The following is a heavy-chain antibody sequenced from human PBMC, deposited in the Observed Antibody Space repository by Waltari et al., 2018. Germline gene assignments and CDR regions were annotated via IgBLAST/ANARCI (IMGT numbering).Heavy chain of an antibody. V-gene: IGHV4-31*03. D-gene: IGHD6-6*01. CDR3: AREVEYSTSVHYYYMDV. CDR1: GGSISRGGYY. Sequence: QVQLQESGPGLVKPSQTLSLTCTVSGGSISRGGYYWSWIRQHPGKGLEWIGYIYYSGSTYYNPSLKSRVTISVDTSKNQFSLKLSSVTAADTAVYYCAREVEYSTSVHYYYMDVWGKGTTVTVSS. J-gene: IGHJ6*03. CDR2: IYYSGST.